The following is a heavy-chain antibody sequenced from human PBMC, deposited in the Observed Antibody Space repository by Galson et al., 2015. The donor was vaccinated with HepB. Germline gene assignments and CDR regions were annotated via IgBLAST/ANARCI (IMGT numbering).Heavy chain of an antibody. CDR2: INNVGGST. Sequence: SLRLSCAASGFSFSNAWMNWVRQAPGKGLEWVSTINNVGGSTFYADSVKGRFTISRDNSKNMLYLQMDTLRADDTAVYYCTKPLYTSGSARGIDSWGQGALVTVS. V-gene: IGHV3-23*01. CDR3: TKPLYTSGSARGIDS. J-gene: IGHJ4*02. CDR1: GFSFSNAW. D-gene: IGHD6-25*01.